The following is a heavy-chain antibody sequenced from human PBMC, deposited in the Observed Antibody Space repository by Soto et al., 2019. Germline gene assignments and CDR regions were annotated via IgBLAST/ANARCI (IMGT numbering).Heavy chain of an antibody. V-gene: IGHV1-46*01. CDR1: GYTFTSYY. Sequence: ASVKVSCKASGYTFTSYYMHWVRQAPRQGLEWMGIINPSGGSTSYAQKFQGRVTMTRDTSTSTVYMELSSLRSEDTAVYYCARSPFDYYDSSGYPFDYWGQGTLVTVSS. CDR3: ARSPFDYYDSSGYPFDY. D-gene: IGHD3-22*01. J-gene: IGHJ4*02. CDR2: INPSGGST.